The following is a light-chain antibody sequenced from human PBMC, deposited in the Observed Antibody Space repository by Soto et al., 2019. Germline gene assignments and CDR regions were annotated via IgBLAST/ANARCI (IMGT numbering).Light chain of an antibody. J-gene: IGKJ1*01. CDR3: QQYNNWPPWP. CDR2: GAS. Sequence: EIVMTQSPATLSVSPGERATLYCRASQRISSNLAWYQQKPGQAPRLLIFGASTTAPGLPARFRGRGSEPEFTLTISSLQSEDFAVYYCQQYNNWPPWPFGQGTKVDI. CDR1: QRISSN. V-gene: IGKV3-15*01.